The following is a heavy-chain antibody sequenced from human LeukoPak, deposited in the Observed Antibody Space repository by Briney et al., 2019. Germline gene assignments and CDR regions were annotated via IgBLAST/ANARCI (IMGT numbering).Heavy chain of an antibody. CDR1: GGTFSSYA. CDR3: ARDQRTYDYVWGSYRPYGDAFDI. J-gene: IGHJ3*02. V-gene: IGHV1-46*01. CDR2: INPSGGST. D-gene: IGHD3-16*02. Sequence: GASVKVSCKASGGTFSSYAISWVRQAPGQGLEWMGIINPSGGSTSYAQKFQGRVTMTRDMSTSTVYMELSSLRSEDTAVYYCARDQRTYDYVWGSYRPYGDAFDIWGQGTMVTVSS.